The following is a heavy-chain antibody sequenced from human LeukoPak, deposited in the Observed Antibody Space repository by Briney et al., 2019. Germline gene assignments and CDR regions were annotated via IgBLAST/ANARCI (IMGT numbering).Heavy chain of an antibody. J-gene: IGHJ4*02. Sequence: GGSLRLSCAASGFTFSYYGMNWVRQAPGKGLEWVSGVTGSGTSTYYADSVKGRFTISRDNSKNTLYLQMNSLRAEDTAVYYCAKGGGERYNWNYGNYWGQGTLVTVSS. CDR2: VTGSGTST. D-gene: IGHD1-7*01. CDR3: AKGGGERYNWNYGNY. V-gene: IGHV3-23*01. CDR1: GFTFSYYG.